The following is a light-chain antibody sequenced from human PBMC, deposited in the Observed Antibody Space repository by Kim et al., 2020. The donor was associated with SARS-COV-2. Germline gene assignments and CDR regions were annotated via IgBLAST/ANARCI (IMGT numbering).Light chain of an antibody. CDR1: QDISTY. J-gene: IGKJ1*01. Sequence: AIRMTQSPSSFSASTGDSVTFTCRASQDISTYLAWYQQKPGKAPKLLISGASTLQTGVPSRFSGRRSGTNFSLTISCLQSEDFATYYCQQYYDFPPGTSGQGTKVDIK. CDR3: QQYYDFPPGT. V-gene: IGKV1-8*01. CDR2: GAS.